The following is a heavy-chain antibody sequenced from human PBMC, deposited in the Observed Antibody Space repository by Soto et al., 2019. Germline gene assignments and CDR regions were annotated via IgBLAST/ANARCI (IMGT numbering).Heavy chain of an antibody. CDR1: GGSISSYY. V-gene: IGHV4-59*08. Sequence: QVQLQESGPGLVKPSETLSLTCTVSGGSISSYYWSWIRQPPGKGLEWIGYIYYSGSTNYNPSLKSRDTISVDTSKNQFSLKLSSVTAADTAVYYCARTIDSYGYFHYWGQGTLVTVSS. CDR3: ARTIDSYGYFHY. CDR2: IYYSGST. J-gene: IGHJ4*02. D-gene: IGHD5-18*01.